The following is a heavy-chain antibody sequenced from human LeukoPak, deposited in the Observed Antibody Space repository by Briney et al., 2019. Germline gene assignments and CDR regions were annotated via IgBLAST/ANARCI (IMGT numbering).Heavy chain of an antibody. D-gene: IGHD5-12*01. CDR1: GFTFDDYA. V-gene: IGHV3-9*01. CDR2: ISWNSGSI. CDR3: AAMQWLQPSRGWFDP. J-gene: IGHJ5*02. Sequence: GGSLRLSCAASGFTFDDYAMHWVRQAPGKGLEWVSGISWNSGSIGYADSVKGRFTISRDNAKNSLYLQMNSLRAEDTALYYCAAMQWLQPSRGWFDPWGQGTLVTVSS.